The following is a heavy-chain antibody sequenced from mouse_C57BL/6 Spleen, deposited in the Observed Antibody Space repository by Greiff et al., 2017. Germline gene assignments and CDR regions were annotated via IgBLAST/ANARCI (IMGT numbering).Heavy chain of an antibody. J-gene: IGHJ4*01. D-gene: IGHD2-1*01. CDR3: ARGGNYNYYAMDY. V-gene: IGHV1-52*01. CDR2: IDPSDSET. Sequence: QVQLQQPGAELVRPGSSVKLSCKASGYTFTSYWMHWVKQRPIQGLEWIGNIDPSDSETHYNQKFKDKATLTVDKSSSTAYMQLSSLTSEDSAVYYCARGGNYNYYAMDYWGQGTSVTVSS. CDR1: GYTFTSYW.